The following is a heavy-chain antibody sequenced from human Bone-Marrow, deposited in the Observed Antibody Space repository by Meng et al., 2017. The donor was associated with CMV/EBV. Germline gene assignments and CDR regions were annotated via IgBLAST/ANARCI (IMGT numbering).Heavy chain of an antibody. CDR2: ISAYNGNT. V-gene: IGHV1-18*01. Sequence: VQLGGGVKKPWHSVKSSCKASVYTFTSSGISWVRQAPGQGLEWMGWISAYNGNTNYAQKLQGRVTMTTDTSTSTAYMELRSLRSDDTAVYYCARDGPFGELFLYFDSWGQGTLVTVSS. CDR3: ARDGPFGELFLYFDS. CDR1: VYTFTSSG. D-gene: IGHD3-10*01. J-gene: IGHJ4*02.